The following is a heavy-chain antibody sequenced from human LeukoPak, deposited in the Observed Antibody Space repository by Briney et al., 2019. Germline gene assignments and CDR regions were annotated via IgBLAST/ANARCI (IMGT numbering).Heavy chain of an antibody. CDR3: ARGRELLRDAFDI. V-gene: IGHV3-21*01. J-gene: IGHJ3*02. Sequence: GGSLRLSCAASGFTFNSYSMNWVRQAPGKGLEWVSSISSSSYIYYADSVKGRFTISRDNAKNSLYLQMNSLRAEDTAVYYCARGRELLRDAFDIWGQGTMVTVSS. D-gene: IGHD1-26*01. CDR1: GFTFNSYS. CDR2: ISSSSYI.